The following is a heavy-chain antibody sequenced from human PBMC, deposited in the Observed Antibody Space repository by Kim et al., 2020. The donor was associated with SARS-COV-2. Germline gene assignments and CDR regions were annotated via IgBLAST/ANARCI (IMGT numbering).Heavy chain of an antibody. Sequence: ADPVKGRFTISRDNYKNTLYLQMNSLRAEDTAVYYCAKRIVVRGVIIFDYWGQGTLVTVSS. J-gene: IGHJ4*02. D-gene: IGHD3-10*01. V-gene: IGHV3-23*01. CDR3: AKRIVVRGVIIFDY.